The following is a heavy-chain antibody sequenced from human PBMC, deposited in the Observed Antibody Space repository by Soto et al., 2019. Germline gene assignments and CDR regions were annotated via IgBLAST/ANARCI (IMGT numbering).Heavy chain of an antibody. Sequence: QVQLVESGGGLGKPGGSRRLSCAASGFTFSDYYMTWVRQAPGKGLEWLAYISSSTRYYSDSVTGRVSISRDSAKTSLYLQMHSMRAEDAAVDDCAVARIVAGYYLDSWGQGTLVTVSS. V-gene: IGHV3-11*01. CDR1: GFTFSDYY. D-gene: IGHD6-6*01. CDR3: AVARIVAGYYLDS. CDR2: ISSSTR. J-gene: IGHJ4*02.